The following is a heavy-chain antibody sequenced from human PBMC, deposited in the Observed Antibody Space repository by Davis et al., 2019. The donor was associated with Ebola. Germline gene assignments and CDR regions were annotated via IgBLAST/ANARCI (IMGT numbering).Heavy chain of an antibody. CDR3: ARAQFPTTSDH. D-gene: IGHD1-1*01. CDR2: INPHNGNT. J-gene: IGHJ4*02. V-gene: IGHV1-18*04. CDR1: GYTFTNYG. Sequence: ASVTVSCKASGYTFTNYGITWVRQAPGQGLEWMGWINPHNGNTHYAQNVQGRVIMTSDTATTTAYMEVGSLRSDDTAVYYCARAQFPTTSDHWGQGTLVTVSS.